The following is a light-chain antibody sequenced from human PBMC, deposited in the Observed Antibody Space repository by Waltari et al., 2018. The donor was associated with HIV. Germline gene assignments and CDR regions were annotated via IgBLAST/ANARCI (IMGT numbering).Light chain of an antibody. J-gene: IGLJ2*01. Sequence: QPVLTQPPSASGTPGQRVTIPCSGSSSNIESNYVYWYQQLPGTAPKLLIYRNNQRPSGVPDRFSGSKSGTSASLAISGLRSEDEAEYYCAAWDDSLRGVFGGGTKLTVL. CDR3: AAWDDSLRGV. V-gene: IGLV1-47*01. CDR1: SSNIESNY. CDR2: RNN.